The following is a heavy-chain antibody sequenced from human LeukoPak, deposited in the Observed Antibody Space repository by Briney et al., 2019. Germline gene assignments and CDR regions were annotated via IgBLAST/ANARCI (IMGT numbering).Heavy chain of an antibody. CDR2: IYYSGST. D-gene: IGHD3-22*01. V-gene: IGHV4-39*07. Sequence: SETLSLTCTVSGASINTTSYYWGWIRRPPGKGLEWLGNIYYSGSTFYNPSLKSRVTISVDTSKNQFSLKLSSVTAADTAVYYCARTRFSYYYDSSGSFDYWGQGTLVTVSS. J-gene: IGHJ4*02. CDR3: ARTRFSYYYDSSGSFDY. CDR1: GASINTTSYY.